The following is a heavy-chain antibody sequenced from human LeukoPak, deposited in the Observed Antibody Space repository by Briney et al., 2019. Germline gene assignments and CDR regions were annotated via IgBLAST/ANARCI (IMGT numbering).Heavy chain of an antibody. J-gene: IGHJ5*02. Sequence: SETLSLTCTVSGGSISSSSYYWGWIRQPPGKGLEWIGSIYYSGNTSYSPSLKSRVTISVDTSKNQFSLKLSSVTAADTAVYYCASQESRYSIAASETWGQRTLVTVSS. CDR2: IYYSGNT. CDR1: GGSISSSSYY. CDR3: ASQESRYSIAASET. V-gene: IGHV4-39*01. D-gene: IGHD6-13*01.